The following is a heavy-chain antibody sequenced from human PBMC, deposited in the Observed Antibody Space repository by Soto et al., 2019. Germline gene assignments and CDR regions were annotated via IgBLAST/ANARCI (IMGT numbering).Heavy chain of an antibody. CDR3: ARVYFESRGPTKYRAFDF. CDR2: IKQDGGEE. D-gene: IGHD3-22*01. V-gene: IGHV3-7*01. Sequence: GGSLRLSCAASGFTFSDYSMSWVRQSPGKGLEGVANIKQDGGEEDYLDSVKGRLTISRDNAKNSLYLQMNRLRAEDTAVYYCARVYFESRGPTKYRAFDFWGQGTMVTVSS. CDR1: GFTFSDYS. J-gene: IGHJ3*01.